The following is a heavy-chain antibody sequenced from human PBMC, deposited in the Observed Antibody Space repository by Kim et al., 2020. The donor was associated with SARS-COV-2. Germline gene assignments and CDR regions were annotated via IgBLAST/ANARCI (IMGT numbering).Heavy chain of an antibody. D-gene: IGHD3-22*01. CDR1: GFSFSNYG. V-gene: IGHV3-23*01. Sequence: GGSLRLSCAASGFSFSNYGMSWVRQAPGKGLEWVSGTSGNGQTTYYADSVKGRFTISRDNSKNTLSLQMNSLRAEDTALYYCAKEVDYHDTNGYYF. CDR3: AKEVDYHDTNGYYF. J-gene: IGHJ2*01. CDR2: TSGNGQTT.